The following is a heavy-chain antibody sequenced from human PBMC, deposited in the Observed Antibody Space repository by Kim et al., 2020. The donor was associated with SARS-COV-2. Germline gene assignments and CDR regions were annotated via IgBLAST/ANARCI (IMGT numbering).Heavy chain of an antibody. CDR2: ISGSGGST. CDR1: GFTFSSYA. D-gene: IGHD1-26*01. V-gene: IGHV3-23*01. CDR3: AKSSSGRVVGAPFDY. Sequence: GGSLRLSCAASGFTFSSYAMSWVRQAPGKGLEWVSAISGSGGSTYYADSVKGRFTISRDNSKNTLYLQMNSLRAEDTAVYYCAKSSSGRVVGAPFDYWGQGTLVTVSS. J-gene: IGHJ4*02.